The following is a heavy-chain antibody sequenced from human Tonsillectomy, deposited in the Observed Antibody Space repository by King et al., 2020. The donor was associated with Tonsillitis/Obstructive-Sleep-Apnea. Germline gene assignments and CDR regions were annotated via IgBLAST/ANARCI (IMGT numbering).Heavy chain of an antibody. V-gene: IGHV4-59*01. CDR1: GGSISSYY. Sequence: VQLQESGPGLVKPSETLSLTCTVSGGSISSYYWSWIRQPPGKGLEWIGYIYYSGSPNYNPSLKSRVTISVDTSKNQFSLKLSSVTAADTAVYYCARVPQKYSSGWYYFDYWGQGTLVTVSS. D-gene: IGHD6-19*01. CDR2: IYYSGSP. J-gene: IGHJ4*02. CDR3: ARVPQKYSSGWYYFDY.